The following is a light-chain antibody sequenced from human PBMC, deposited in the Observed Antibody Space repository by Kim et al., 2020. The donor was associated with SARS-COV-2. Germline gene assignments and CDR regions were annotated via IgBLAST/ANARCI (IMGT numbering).Light chain of an antibody. J-gene: IGLJ2*01. CDR1: SLRSYY. CDR2: GKN. CDR3: NSRGSNDNVL. Sequence: SSELTQDPAVSVALGQTVRITCQGDSLRSYYATWYQQKPGQAPIVVIYGKNNRPSGIPDRFSGSSSGDTASLTIIGTQAGDEADYYCNSRGSNDNVLFGG. V-gene: IGLV3-19*01.